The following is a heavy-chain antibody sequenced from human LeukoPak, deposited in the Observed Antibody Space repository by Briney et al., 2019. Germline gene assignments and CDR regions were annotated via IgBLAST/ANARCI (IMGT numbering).Heavy chain of an antibody. D-gene: IGHD4-17*01. CDR2: ISSSSSYI. CDR1: GFTFSSYW. Sequence: GGSLRLSCAASGFTFSSYWMSWVRQAPGKGLEWVSSISSSSSYIYYADSVKGRFTISRDNAKNSLYLQMNSLRAEDTAVYYCARNPTTAISDAFDIWGQGTMVTVSS. CDR3: ARNPTTAISDAFDI. J-gene: IGHJ3*02. V-gene: IGHV3-21*01.